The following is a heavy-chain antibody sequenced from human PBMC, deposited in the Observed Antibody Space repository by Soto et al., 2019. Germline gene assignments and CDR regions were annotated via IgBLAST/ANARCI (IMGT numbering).Heavy chain of an antibody. V-gene: IGHV3-30*18. J-gene: IGHJ6*02. Sequence: HPGGSLRLSCAASGFTFSSYGMHWVRQAPGKGLEWVAVISYDGSNKYYADSVKGRFTISRDNSKNTLYLQMNSLRAEDTAVYYCAKNAAWSSTSFGTNRDYYYYGMDVWGQGTTVTVSS. CDR2: ISYDGSNK. D-gene: IGHD2-2*01. CDR1: GFTFSSYG. CDR3: AKNAAWSSTSFGTNRDYYYYGMDV.